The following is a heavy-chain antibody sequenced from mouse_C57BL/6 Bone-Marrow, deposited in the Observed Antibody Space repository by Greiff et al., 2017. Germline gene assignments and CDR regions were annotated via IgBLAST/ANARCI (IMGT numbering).Heavy chain of an antibody. J-gene: IGHJ3*01. CDR2: IHPNSGST. V-gene: IGHV1-64*01. CDR1: GYTFTSYW. CDR3: AREGWYPFAY. D-gene: IGHD2-1*01. Sequence: QVQLKQSGAELVKPGASVKLSCKASGYTFTSYWMHWVKQRPGQGLEWIGMIHPNSGSTNYNEKFKSKATLTVDKSSSTAYMQLSSLTSEDSAVYYCAREGWYPFAYWGQGTPVTVSA.